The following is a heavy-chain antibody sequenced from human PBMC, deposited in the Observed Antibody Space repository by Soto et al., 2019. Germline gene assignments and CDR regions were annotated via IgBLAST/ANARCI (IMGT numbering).Heavy chain of an antibody. J-gene: IGHJ4*02. CDR2: ISAYNGNT. CDR3: ARWRRQIIVGATTYDYFDY. CDR1: GYTFTSYG. Sequence: GASVKVSCKASGYTFTSYGISWVRQAPGQGLEWMGWISAYNGNTNYAQKLQGRVTMTTDTSTSTAYMELRSLRSDDTAVYYCARWRRQIIVGATTYDYFDYRGQGTLVTVSS. V-gene: IGHV1-18*04. D-gene: IGHD1-26*01.